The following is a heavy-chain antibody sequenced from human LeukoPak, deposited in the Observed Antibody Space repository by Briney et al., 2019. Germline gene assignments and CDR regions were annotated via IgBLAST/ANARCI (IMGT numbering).Heavy chain of an antibody. D-gene: IGHD3-10*01. J-gene: IGHJ4*02. V-gene: IGHV4-30-4*01. CDR1: GGSMSSGDFY. Sequence: SETLSLTCTVSGGSMSSGDFYWSWIRQPPGKGLEWIGYIYYIGTTTYNPSLKSRVSISVDTSKNQFSLKLTSVAAADTAVYYCARDWMVRGGFDYWGQGALVTVSA. CDR2: IYYIGTT. CDR3: ARDWMVRGGFDY.